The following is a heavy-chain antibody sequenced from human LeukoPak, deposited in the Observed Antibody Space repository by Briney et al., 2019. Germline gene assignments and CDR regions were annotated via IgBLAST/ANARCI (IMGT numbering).Heavy chain of an antibody. Sequence: PGGSLRLSCAASGFTVSSNYMSWVRQAPGKGLEWVSVIYSGGSTYYADSVKGRFTISRHNSKNTLYLQMNSLRAEDTAVYYCARDVGTAMGGGRDYWGQGTLVTVSS. CDR3: ARDVGTAMGGGRDY. V-gene: IGHV3-66*01. CDR1: GFTVSSNY. CDR2: IYSGGST. D-gene: IGHD5-18*01. J-gene: IGHJ4*02.